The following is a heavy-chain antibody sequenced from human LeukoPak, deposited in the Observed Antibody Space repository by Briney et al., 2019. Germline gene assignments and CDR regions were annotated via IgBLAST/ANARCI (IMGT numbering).Heavy chain of an antibody. CDR2: IYTSGST. D-gene: IGHD3-22*01. CDR1: GGSISSYH. Sequence: PSETLSLTCTVSGGSISSYHWSWIRQPAGKGLEWIGRIYTSGSTNYNPSLKSRVTMSVDTSKNQFSLKLSSVTAADTAVYYCASAYDTPGHDAFDIWGQGTMVTVSS. J-gene: IGHJ3*02. CDR3: ASAYDTPGHDAFDI. V-gene: IGHV4-4*07.